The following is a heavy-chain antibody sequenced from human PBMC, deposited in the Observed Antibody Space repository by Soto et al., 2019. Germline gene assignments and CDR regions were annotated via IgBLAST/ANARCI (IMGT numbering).Heavy chain of an antibody. Sequence: QVQLVQSGAEVKKPGSSVKVSCKASGGFYSIKTISWVRQAPGQGLEWMGRIIPLVHIINNEQKFQGRVEFYADKSTSTAYRELSSIKSDDTAIYFCARERRRDDSNTFDALDVWGQGTLVTVSS. D-gene: IGHD3-22*01. CDR3: ARERRRDDSNTFDALDV. V-gene: IGHV1-69*04. CDR2: IIPLVHII. CDR1: GGFYSIKT. J-gene: IGHJ3*01.